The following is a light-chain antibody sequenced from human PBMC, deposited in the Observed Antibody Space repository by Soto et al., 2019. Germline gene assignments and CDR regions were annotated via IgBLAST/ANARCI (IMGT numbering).Light chain of an antibody. J-gene: IGKJ1*01. V-gene: IGKV1-5*03. CDR3: QQYNNYPWT. Sequence: DIQMTQSPSTLSASVGDRVNITCRASQSISSWLAWYQQKPGKAPKLLIYKASSLEIGVPSRFSGSGSGTAFTLTISSLQPDDFATYSCQQYNNYPWTFGQGTKVEIK. CDR1: QSISSW. CDR2: KAS.